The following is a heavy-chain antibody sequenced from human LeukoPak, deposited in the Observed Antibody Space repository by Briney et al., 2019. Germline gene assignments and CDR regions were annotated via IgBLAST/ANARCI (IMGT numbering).Heavy chain of an antibody. CDR2: SYYSGST. CDR3: ARTTIHYYMDV. V-gene: IGHV4-39*01. J-gene: IGHJ6*03. D-gene: IGHD5-24*01. CDR1: GGSISSSSYY. Sequence: SETLSLTCTVSGGSISSSSYYWGWIRQPPGKGLEWIGSSYYSGSTYYNPSLKSRVTISVDTSKNQFSLKLSSATAADTAVYYCARTTIHYYMDVWGKGTTVTVSS.